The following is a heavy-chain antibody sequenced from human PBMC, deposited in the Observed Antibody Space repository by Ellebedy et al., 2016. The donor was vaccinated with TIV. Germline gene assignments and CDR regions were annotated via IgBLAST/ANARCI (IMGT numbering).Heavy chain of an antibody. D-gene: IGHD1-26*01. J-gene: IGHJ5*02. Sequence: SETLSLXXTVSGGFVGNGSFYWSWIRQPPGKGLEWIGYIYSRGGTKYNPSLESRVTILADTSKNQFSLRLSSVTAADTAVYYCARVAKLAGFTTGWFNPWGQGTPVTVSS. CDR3: ARVAKLAGFTTGWFNP. V-gene: IGHV4-61*01. CDR2: IYSRGGT. CDR1: GGFVGNGSFY.